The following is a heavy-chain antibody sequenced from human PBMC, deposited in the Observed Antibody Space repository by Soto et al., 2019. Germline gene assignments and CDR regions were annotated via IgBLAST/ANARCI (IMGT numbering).Heavy chain of an antibody. Sequence: QVQLVESGGGVVQPGRSLRLSCAASGFTFSNYGIHWVRQAPGKGLEWVAVISYDGSSTYYADSVKGRLTICSDNSKNTVYLQMNSMSVEDTAVYYCAKDRQLVPGYWGQGTLVTVSS. D-gene: IGHD6-6*01. J-gene: IGHJ4*02. V-gene: IGHV3-30*18. CDR1: GFTFSNYG. CDR2: ISYDGSST. CDR3: AKDRQLVPGY.